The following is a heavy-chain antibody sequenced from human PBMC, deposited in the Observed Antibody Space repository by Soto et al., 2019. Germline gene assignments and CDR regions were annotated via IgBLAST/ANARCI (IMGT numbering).Heavy chain of an antibody. J-gene: IGHJ6*02. Sequence: ASVNVSCKSSGYTFTGCYIHWVRQAPGQGLEWMGWINPNSGGTNYAQKFQGWVTMTRDTSISTAYMELSRLRSDDTAVYYCARGRYGGASDVWGQGTTVTVSS. V-gene: IGHV1-2*04. D-gene: IGHD4-17*01. CDR3: ARGRYGGASDV. CDR1: GYTFTGCY. CDR2: INPNSGGT.